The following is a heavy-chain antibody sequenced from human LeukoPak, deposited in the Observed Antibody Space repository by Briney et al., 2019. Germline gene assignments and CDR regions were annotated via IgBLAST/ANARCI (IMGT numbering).Heavy chain of an antibody. CDR3: ARRTYNWNPRFDP. CDR2: IYYSGST. CDR1: GGSIRSDNYY. J-gene: IGHJ5*02. Sequence: SETLSLTCTVSGGSIRSDNYYWSWIRQPPGKGLEWIGYIYYSGSTYYNPSLKSRVTISVDTSKNQFSLKLSSVTAADTAVYYCARRTYNWNPRFDPWGQGTLVTVSS. V-gene: IGHV4-39*01. D-gene: IGHD1-20*01.